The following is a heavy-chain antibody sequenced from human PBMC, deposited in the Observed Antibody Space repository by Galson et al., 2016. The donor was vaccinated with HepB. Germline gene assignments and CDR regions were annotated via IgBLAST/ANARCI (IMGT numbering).Heavy chain of an antibody. CDR2: IDPTDSYT. CDR3: ARRADSGDYPFYAMDI. V-gene: IGHV5-10-1*01. Sequence: QSGAEVTKPGESLRISCKGSGSSFTPYLISWVRQMPGKGLEWMGRIDPTDSYTNYNPSFQGHVTISVDKTIGTAYLQWSSLKASDTAMYFCARRADSGDYPFYAMDIWGQGTTVTVS. D-gene: IGHD4-17*01. CDR1: GSSFTPYL. J-gene: IGHJ6*02.